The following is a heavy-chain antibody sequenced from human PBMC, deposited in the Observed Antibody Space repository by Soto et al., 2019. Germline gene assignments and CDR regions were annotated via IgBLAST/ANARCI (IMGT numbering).Heavy chain of an antibody. CDR2: IYYSGST. Sequence: PSETLSLTCTVSGGSISSYYWSWIRQPPGKGLEWIGYIYYSGSTNYNPSLKSRVTISVDTSKNQFSLKLSSVTAADTAVYYCARHPTYYYGSRNLFDPWGQGTLVTVSS. D-gene: IGHD3-10*01. CDR3: ARHPTYYYGSRNLFDP. J-gene: IGHJ5*02. V-gene: IGHV4-59*08. CDR1: GGSISSYY.